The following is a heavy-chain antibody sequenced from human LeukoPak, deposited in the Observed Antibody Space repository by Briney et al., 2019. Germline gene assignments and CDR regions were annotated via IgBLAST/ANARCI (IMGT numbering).Heavy chain of an antibody. J-gene: IGHJ4*02. D-gene: IGHD5-24*01. CDR1: GYSFTSYW. V-gene: IGHV5-51*01. CDR3: ARPRRWLQSGNYYFDY. CDR2: IYPGDSDT. Sequence: GESPKISCKGSGYSFTSYWIGWVRQMPGKGLEWMGIIYPGDSDTRYSPSFQGQVTISADKSISTAYLQWSSLKASDTAMYYCARPRRWLQSGNYYFDYWGQGTLVTVSS.